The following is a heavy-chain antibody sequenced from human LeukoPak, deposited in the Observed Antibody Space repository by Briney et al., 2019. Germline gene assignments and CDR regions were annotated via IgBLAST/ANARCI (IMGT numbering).Heavy chain of an antibody. D-gene: IGHD3-22*01. V-gene: IGHV4-4*07. CDR2: IYTSGST. J-gene: IGHJ4*02. CDR3: ARYYYDSSGRKEGFDY. Sequence: SETLSLTCTVSGGSISSYYWSCIRQPAGKGLESIGRIYTSGSTNYNPSLKSRVTMSVDTSKNQFSLKLSSVTAADTAVYYCARYYYDSSGRKEGFDYWGQGTLVTVSS. CDR1: GGSISSYY.